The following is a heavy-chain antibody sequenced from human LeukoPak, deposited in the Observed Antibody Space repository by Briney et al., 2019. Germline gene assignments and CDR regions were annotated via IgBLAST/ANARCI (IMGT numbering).Heavy chain of an antibody. Sequence: SETLSLTCTVSGGSISGYYWSWIRQPPGKGLEWIGYIPYSGSADYNPPLKSRVTISVDTSKNKFSLKLTSVTAADTAVYYCARSPDSSGYWDAFDIWGQGTMVTVSS. D-gene: IGHD3-22*01. CDR1: GGSISGYY. CDR3: ARSPDSSGYWDAFDI. CDR2: IPYSGSA. V-gene: IGHV4-59*08. J-gene: IGHJ3*02.